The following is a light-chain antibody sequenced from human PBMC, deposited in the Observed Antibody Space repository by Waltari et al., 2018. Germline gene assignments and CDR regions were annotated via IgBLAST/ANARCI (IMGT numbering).Light chain of an antibody. Sequence: DIQMTQSPSSLSASVGDRVTITCRASQDISSYLAWYQQKPGKVPKLLIYKSSTLQSGVPSRFSGSGSGTGFTLTISSLQPEDFATYYCQQHNSYPPTFGQGTKVEIK. J-gene: IGKJ1*01. V-gene: IGKV1-9*01. CDR2: KSS. CDR1: QDISSY. CDR3: QQHNSYPPT.